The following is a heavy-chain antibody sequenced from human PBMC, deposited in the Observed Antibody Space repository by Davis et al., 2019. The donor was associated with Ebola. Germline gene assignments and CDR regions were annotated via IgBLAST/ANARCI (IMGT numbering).Heavy chain of an antibody. CDR2: INTNTGNP. J-gene: IGHJ4*02. Sequence: ASVKVSCKTSGYTFTTYAMSWVRQAPGQGLEWMGWINTNTGNPTYAQGFTGRFVFSLDTSVSTAYLQISSLKAEDTAVYYCARDGEYSSSSGLYNFDYWGQGTLVTVSS. V-gene: IGHV7-4-1*02. D-gene: IGHD6-6*01. CDR1: GYTFTTYA. CDR3: ARDGEYSSSSGLYNFDY.